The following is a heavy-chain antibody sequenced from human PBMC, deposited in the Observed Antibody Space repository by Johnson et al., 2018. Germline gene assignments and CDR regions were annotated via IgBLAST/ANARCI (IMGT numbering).Heavy chain of an antibody. CDR2: IYYSGST. J-gene: IGHJ6*03. V-gene: IGHV4-59*01. D-gene: IGHD3-3*01. Sequence: QVQLQESGPGLVKPSETLSLTCTVSGGSISSYYWGWIRQPPGKGLEWIGYIYYSGSTNYNPSLKSPVTISVDTSKNQFSLKLSSVTAADTAVYYCARNPFWSIYYYYYMDVWGKGTTVTVSS. CDR3: ARNPFWSIYYYYYMDV. CDR1: GGSISSYY.